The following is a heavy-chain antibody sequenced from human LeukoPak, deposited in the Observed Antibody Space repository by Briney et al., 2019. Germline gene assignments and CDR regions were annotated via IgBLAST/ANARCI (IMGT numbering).Heavy chain of an antibody. CDR3: ARDYYCSSVSCSFDY. CDR2: TYYRSKWYN. J-gene: IGHJ4*02. Sequence: SQTLPLTYALSGDSVSSNSAAWNWVRQSPSRGLEWLGSTYYRSKWYNDYAVSVKSRINITPDTSKNQFSLQLNSVTPEDTAVYYCARDYYCSSVSCSFDYWGQGTLVTVSS. V-gene: IGHV6-1*01. CDR1: GDSVSSNSAA. D-gene: IGHD2-2*01.